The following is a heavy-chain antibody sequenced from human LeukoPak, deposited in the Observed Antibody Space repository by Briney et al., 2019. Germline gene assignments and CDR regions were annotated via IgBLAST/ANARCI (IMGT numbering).Heavy chain of an antibody. CDR3: ARDILLWFGELGDNWFDP. V-gene: IGHV1-69*10. CDR2: IIPILGIA. Sequence: SVKVSCKASGGTFSSYAISWVRQAPGQGLEWMGGIIPILGIANYAQKFQGRVTITADKTTSTAYMELSSLRSEDTAVYYCARDILLWFGELGDNWFDPWGQGTLVTVSS. CDR1: GGTFSSYA. D-gene: IGHD3-10*01. J-gene: IGHJ5*02.